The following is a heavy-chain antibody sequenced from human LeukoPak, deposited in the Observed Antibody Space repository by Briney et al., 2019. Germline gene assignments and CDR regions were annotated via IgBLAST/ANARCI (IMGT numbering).Heavy chain of an antibody. CDR2: INHSGST. Sequence: SETLSLTCAVYGGSFSGYYWSWIRQPPGKGLEWIGEINHSGSTNYNPSLKSRVTISVDTSKNQFSLKLSSVTAADTAVYYCVNNWFDPWGQGTLVTVSS. CDR1: GGSFSGYY. V-gene: IGHV4-34*01. CDR3: VNNWFDP. J-gene: IGHJ5*02.